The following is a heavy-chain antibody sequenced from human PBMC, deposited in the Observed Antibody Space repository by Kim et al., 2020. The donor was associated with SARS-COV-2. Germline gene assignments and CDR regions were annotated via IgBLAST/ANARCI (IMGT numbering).Heavy chain of an antibody. CDR3: AREKPALGCFDP. D-gene: IGHD3-3*02. Sequence: SDAQKFQGRVTMTGDTSTSTVYMELSSLRSEDTAVYYCAREKPALGCFDPWGQGTLVTVSS. V-gene: IGHV1-46*01. J-gene: IGHJ5*02.